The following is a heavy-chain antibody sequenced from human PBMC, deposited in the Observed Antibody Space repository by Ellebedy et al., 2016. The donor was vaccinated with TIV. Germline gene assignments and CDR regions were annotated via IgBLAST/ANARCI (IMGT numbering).Heavy chain of an antibody. CDR2: IRTTEKTM. CDR1: GFIFSTYT. J-gene: IGHJ4*02. CDR3: AREIFSSSWYEYDY. V-gene: IGHV3-48*02. D-gene: IGHD6-13*01. Sequence: PGGSLRLSCAASGFIFSTYTMNWVRQAPGRGLEWVSNIRTTEKTMHYADSVKGRFTVSRDDATNSLFLEMNSLRDEDTAVYYCAREIFSSSWYEYDYWGQGTLVTVSS.